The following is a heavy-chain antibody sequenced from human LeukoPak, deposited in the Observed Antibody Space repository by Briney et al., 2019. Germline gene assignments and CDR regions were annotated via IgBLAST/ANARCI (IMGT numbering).Heavy chain of an antibody. V-gene: IGHV3-23*01. D-gene: IGHD2-2*01. CDR1: GFTFSNYA. J-gene: IGHJ5*02. CDR2: ISGSGGST. CDR3: AKDQNVVVPAAGCRFDP. Sequence: GGSLRLSCAASGFTFSNYAMSWVRQAPGKGLEWVSAISGSGGSTYYADSVKGRFTISRDNSKNTLYLQMNSLRAEDTAVYYCAKDQNVVVPAAGCRFDPWGQGTLVTVSS.